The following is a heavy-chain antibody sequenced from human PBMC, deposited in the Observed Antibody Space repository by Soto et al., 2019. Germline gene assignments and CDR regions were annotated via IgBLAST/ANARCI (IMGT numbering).Heavy chain of an antibody. J-gene: IGHJ6*02. CDR1: GYTFTGYC. Sequence: GAPVKVSCKASGYTFTGYCMHWVRQAPVQGLEGMGWINPNSGGTNYAQKFQGRVTMTRDASISTVYMELSRLRSDDTAVYYCARGVGPDCTNGGCARYYYYYYGMDVWGQGTTVTVSS. CDR3: ARGVGPDCTNGGCARYYYYYYGMDV. CDR2: INPNSGGT. D-gene: IGHD2-8*01. V-gene: IGHV1-2*02.